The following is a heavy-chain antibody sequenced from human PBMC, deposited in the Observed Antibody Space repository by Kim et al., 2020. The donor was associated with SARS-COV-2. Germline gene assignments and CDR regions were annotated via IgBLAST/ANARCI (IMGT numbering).Heavy chain of an antibody. V-gene: IGHV3-73*01. J-gene: IGHJ3*02. CDR3: TRIPATTLAFWDAFDI. D-gene: IGHD1-1*01. Sequence: SVQGRFTISGDDSRNTAYLQMNGLKTEDTAVYYCTRIPATTLAFWDAFDIWGQGTMVTVSS.